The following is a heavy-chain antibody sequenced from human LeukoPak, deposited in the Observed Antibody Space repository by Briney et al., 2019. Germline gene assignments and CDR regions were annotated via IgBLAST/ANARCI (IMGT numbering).Heavy chain of an antibody. Sequence: GGSLRLSCAASGFTFSGFAMSWVRRTPGKGLEWVSVICCTGENTHYADSVKGRFTISRDNSKNTLYLEMNSLRAGDTDLYYCSKMKGRPFPKYYMDVWGQRTTVTVSS. CDR3: SKMKGRPFPKYYMDV. CDR1: GFTFSGFA. CDR2: ICCTGENT. V-gene: IGHV3-23*01. J-gene: IGHJ6*01. D-gene: IGHD1-26*01.